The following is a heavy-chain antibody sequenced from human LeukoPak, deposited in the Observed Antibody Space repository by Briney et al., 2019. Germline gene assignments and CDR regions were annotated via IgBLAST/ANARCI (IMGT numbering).Heavy chain of an antibody. J-gene: IGHJ4*02. CDR1: GYTFTNSD. D-gene: IGHD3-22*01. V-gene: IGHV1-8*01. Sequence: ASVKVSCKASGYTFTNSDINWVRQATGQGLEWMGWMNPNSGNTGFAQKFQGRVTLTTNTSISTAYMELSSLRSEDTAVDYCARAGRSSGPYQYFDYCGQGTLVTVSS. CDR2: MNPNSGNT. CDR3: ARAGRSSGPYQYFDY.